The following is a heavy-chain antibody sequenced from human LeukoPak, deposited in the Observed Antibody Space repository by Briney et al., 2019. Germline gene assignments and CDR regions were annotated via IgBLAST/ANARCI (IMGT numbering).Heavy chain of an antibody. V-gene: IGHV3-23*01. CDR2: ISGSGGST. CDR1: GFTFSSYG. J-gene: IGHJ5*02. D-gene: IGHD2-15*01. CDR3: ARGPAPGSAENCFDP. Sequence: GGSLRLSCAASGFTFSSYGMSWVRQAPGKGLEWVSAISGSGGSTYYADSVKGRFTISRDNSKNTLYLQMISLRAEDTAVYYCARGPAPGSAENCFDPWGQGTLVTVSS.